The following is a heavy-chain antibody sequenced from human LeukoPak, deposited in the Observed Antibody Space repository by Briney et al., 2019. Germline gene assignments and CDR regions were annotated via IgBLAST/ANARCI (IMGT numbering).Heavy chain of an antibody. CDR3: AAGFTSRSIDY. D-gene: IGHD3-10*01. Sequence: PGGSLRLPCAASGFTFDDYAMHWVRQAPGKGLEWVSGISWNSGSIGYADSVRGRFTISRDNAKNSLYLQMNSLRAEDMALYYCAAGFTSRSIDYWGQGTLVTVSS. CDR1: GFTFDDYA. CDR2: ISWNSGSI. V-gene: IGHV3-9*03. J-gene: IGHJ4*02.